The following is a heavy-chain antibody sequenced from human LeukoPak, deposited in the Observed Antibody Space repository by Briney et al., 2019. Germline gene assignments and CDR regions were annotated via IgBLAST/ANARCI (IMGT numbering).Heavy chain of an antibody. CDR2: IYYSGST. CDR3: ARDRLRYFDWYYYYYGMDV. J-gene: IGHJ6*02. V-gene: IGHV4-39*07. D-gene: IGHD3-9*01. CDR1: GGSISSSSYY. Sequence: TSETLSLTCTVSGGSISSSSYYWGWIRQPPGKGLEWIGSIYYSGSTYYNPSLKSRVTISVDTSKNQFSLKLSSVTAADTAVYYCARDRLRYFDWYYYYYGMDVWGQGTTVTVSS.